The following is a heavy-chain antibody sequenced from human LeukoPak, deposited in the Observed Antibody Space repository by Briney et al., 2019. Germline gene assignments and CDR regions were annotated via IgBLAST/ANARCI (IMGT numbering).Heavy chain of an antibody. CDR2: INAGNGNT. CDR3: ATAHLGVPTSNWFDP. J-gene: IGHJ5*02. CDR1: GYTFTSYA. V-gene: IGHV1-3*01. Sequence: ASVKVSCKASGYTFTSYAMHWVRQAPGQRLEWMGWINAGNGNTKYSQKFQGRVTITRDTSASTAYMELSSLRSEDTAVYYCATAHLGVPTSNWFDPWGQGTLVTVSS. D-gene: IGHD3-16*01.